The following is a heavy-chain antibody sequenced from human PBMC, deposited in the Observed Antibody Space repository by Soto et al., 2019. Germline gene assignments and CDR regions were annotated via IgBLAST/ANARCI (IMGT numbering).Heavy chain of an antibody. J-gene: IGHJ4*02. V-gene: IGHV4-31*03. Sequence: QVQLQESGPGLVKPSQTLSLTCTVSGGSISSAAYYWSWIRQHPGKGLEWVGYISHSGSTYYNPSLSSRGIISVDTSKNPFSLSLTCGTAADTAVYYCAREYTYGSNFFDCWGQGALVSVSS. CDR2: ISHSGST. CDR1: GGSISSAAYY. CDR3: AREYTYGSNFFDC. D-gene: IGHD2-2*02.